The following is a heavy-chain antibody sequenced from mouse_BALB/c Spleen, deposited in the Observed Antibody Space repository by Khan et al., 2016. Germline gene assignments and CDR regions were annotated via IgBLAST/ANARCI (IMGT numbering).Heavy chain of an antibody. V-gene: IGHV6-6*02. CDR2: IRLKSNNYAT. J-gene: IGHJ4*01. Sequence: EVKLEVSGGGLVQPGGSMKLSCAASGFTFINYWMNWVRQSPEKGLEWVAEIRLKSNNYATHYAETVKGRFTIARDDSKSNVHLQMNNTRADDTGIYYCTRELAMDYWGPGTSVTVSS. CDR3: TRELAMDY. CDR1: GFTFINYW.